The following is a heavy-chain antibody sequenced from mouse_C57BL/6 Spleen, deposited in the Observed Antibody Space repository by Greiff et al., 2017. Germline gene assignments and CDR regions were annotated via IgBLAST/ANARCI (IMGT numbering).Heavy chain of an antibody. CDR1: GFTFSSYA. Sequence: EVQLVESGGGLVKPGGSLKLSCAASGFTFSSYAMSWVRQTPEKRLEWVATISDGGSYTYYPDNVKGRFTISRDNAKNNLYLQMSHLKSEDTAMYYCARHYGSSSYYYAMDYWGQGTSVTVSS. CDR3: ARHYGSSSYYYAMDY. V-gene: IGHV5-4*01. CDR2: ISDGGSYT. J-gene: IGHJ4*01. D-gene: IGHD1-1*01.